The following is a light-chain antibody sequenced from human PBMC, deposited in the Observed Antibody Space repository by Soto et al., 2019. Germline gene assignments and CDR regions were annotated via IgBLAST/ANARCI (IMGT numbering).Light chain of an antibody. CDR2: GAS. J-gene: IGKJ3*01. CDR1: QGIINY. Sequence: IQFTQSPSSLSSSRGDRVAITCRASQGIINYLAWYQRKPGKAPKLLIYGASTLQGGVPSRFSGSGSGTDFTLTVSSLQPEDLATYYCQQLFMYPPTFGPGTKVDIK. V-gene: IGKV1-9*01. CDR3: QQLFMYPPT.